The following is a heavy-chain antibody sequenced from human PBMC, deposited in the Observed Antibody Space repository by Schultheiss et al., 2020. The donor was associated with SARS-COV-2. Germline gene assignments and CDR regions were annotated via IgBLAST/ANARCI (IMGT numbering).Heavy chain of an antibody. J-gene: IGHJ3*02. CDR3: ARGPFIRYSSSWYSVPMAFDI. D-gene: IGHD6-13*01. Sequence: SETLSLTCTVSGGSISSGGYYWSWIRQHPGKGLEWIGYIYYSGSTYYNPSLKSRVTISVDTSKNQFSLKLSSVTAADTAVYYCARGPFIRYSSSWYSVPMAFDIWGQGTMVTVSS. CDR2: IYYSGST. CDR1: GGSISSGGYY. V-gene: IGHV4-31*03.